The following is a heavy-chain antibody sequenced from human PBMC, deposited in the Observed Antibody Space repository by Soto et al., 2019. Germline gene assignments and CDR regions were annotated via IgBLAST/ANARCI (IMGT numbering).Heavy chain of an antibody. CDR3: ARGGSGSAGGWFDP. Sequence: ASETLSLTCTVSGGSVSSGSYYWSWIRQPPGKGLEWIGYIYYSGSTNYNPSLKSRVTISVDTSKNQFSLKLSSVTAADTAVYYCARGGSGSAGGWFDPWGQGTLVTVS. CDR1: GGSVSSGSYY. V-gene: IGHV4-61*01. CDR2: IYYSGST. J-gene: IGHJ5*02. D-gene: IGHD3-10*01.